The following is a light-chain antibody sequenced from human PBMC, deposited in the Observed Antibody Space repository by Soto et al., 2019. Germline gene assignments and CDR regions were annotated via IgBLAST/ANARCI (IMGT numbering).Light chain of an antibody. CDR3: QQYGLSPRT. Sequence: EIVLTQSPGTLSLSPGERATLSCRASQSVSSIYLAWYQQKPRQAPRLLIYGGSSRATGIPDRFSGSGSGTDFTLTISRLEPEDFAVYYCQQYGLSPRTFGQGTKVDIK. CDR2: GGS. V-gene: IGKV3-20*01. CDR1: QSVSSIY. J-gene: IGKJ1*01.